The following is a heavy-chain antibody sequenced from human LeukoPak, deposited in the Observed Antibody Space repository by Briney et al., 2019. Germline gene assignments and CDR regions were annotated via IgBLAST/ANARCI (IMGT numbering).Heavy chain of an antibody. D-gene: IGHD5-18*01. Sequence: SETLSLTCTVSGGSISSSSYYRGWIRQPPGKGLEWIGSIYYSGSTYYNPSLKSRVTISVDTSKNQFSLKLSSVTAADTAVYYCARPWIQLARDAFDIWGQGTMVTVSS. CDR2: IYYSGST. CDR1: GGSISSSSYY. CDR3: ARPWIQLARDAFDI. V-gene: IGHV4-39*01. J-gene: IGHJ3*02.